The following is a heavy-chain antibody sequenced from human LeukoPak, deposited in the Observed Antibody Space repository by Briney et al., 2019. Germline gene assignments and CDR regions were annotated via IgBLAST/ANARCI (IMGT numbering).Heavy chain of an antibody. CDR3: AKDPLYGGNFSPDDY. CDR2: ISVSGAST. V-gene: IGHV3-23*01. CDR1: GFTFSSYA. D-gene: IGHD4-23*01. Sequence: GGSLRPSCAASGFTFSSYAMSWVRQAPGKGLEWVSAISVSGASTYYADSVKGRFTISRDNSKNTLYLQMNSLRAEDTAVYYCAKDPLYGGNFSPDDYWGQGTLVTVSS. J-gene: IGHJ4*02.